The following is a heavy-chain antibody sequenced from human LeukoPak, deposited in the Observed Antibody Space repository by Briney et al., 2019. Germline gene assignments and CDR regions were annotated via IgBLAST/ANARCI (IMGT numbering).Heavy chain of an antibody. CDR1: GGSISSRNW. V-gene: IGHV4-4*02. CDR2: ISHGRHI. D-gene: IGHD3-16*02. Sequence: PSETLSLTCAVSGGSISSRNWWTWIRQPPGKGLEWIGEISHGRHINYTPALKSRVTVSLDNSKNHFSLRLTSVTAADTAVYYCARSDYIWGSYRVYDSWGQGTLVTVSS. CDR3: ARSDYIWGSYRVYDS. J-gene: IGHJ4*02.